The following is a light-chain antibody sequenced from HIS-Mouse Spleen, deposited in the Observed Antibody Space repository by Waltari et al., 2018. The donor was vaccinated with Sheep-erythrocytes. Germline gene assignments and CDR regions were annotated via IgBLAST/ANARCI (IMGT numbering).Light chain of an antibody. Sequence: QSALTQPRSVSGSPGQSVTISCTGTSSDVGGYNYVSWYQQHPGKAPKLMIYDVSKRPSGVPDRFSGSKSVNTASLTISELQAEDEADYYCCSYAGSYNHVFATGTKVTVL. J-gene: IGLJ1*01. CDR2: DVS. CDR1: SSDVGGYNY. V-gene: IGLV2-11*01. CDR3: CSYAGSYNHV.